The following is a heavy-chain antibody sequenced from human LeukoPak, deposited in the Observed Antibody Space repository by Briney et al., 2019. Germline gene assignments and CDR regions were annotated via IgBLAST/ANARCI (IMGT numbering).Heavy chain of an antibody. Sequence: GSLRLSCAASGFTFSSYWMSWVRQAPGKGLEWIGEINHSGSTNYNPSLKSRVTISVDTSKNQFSLKLSSVTAADTAVYYCARERYGSGSCWFDPWGQGTLVTVSS. CDR3: ARERYGSGSCWFDP. V-gene: IGHV4-34*01. J-gene: IGHJ5*02. CDR2: INHSGST. D-gene: IGHD3-10*01. CDR1: GFTFSSYW.